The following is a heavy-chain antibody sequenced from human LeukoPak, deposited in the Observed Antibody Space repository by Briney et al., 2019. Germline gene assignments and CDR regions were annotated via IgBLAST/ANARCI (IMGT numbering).Heavy chain of an antibody. J-gene: IGHJ1*01. CDR2: IYYSGST. CDR3: ARDRGPQYFQH. Sequence: SETLSLTCTVSGGSISSYYWSWIRQPPGKGPEWIGYIYYSGSTNYNPSLKSRVTISVDTSKNQFSLKLSSVTAADTAVYYCARDRGPQYFQHWGQGTLVTVSS. V-gene: IGHV4-59*01. CDR1: GGSISSYY.